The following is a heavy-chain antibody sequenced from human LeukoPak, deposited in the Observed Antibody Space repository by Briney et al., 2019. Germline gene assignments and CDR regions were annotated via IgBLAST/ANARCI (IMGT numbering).Heavy chain of an antibody. CDR1: GYTFTGYY. Sequence: ASVKVSCKASGYTFTGYYMHWVRQAPGQGLEWMGWINPNSGGTNYAQKFQGRVTMTRDTSISTAYMELSRLRSDDTAVYYCARPQDGYNPNFFDYWGQGTLVTVSS. D-gene: IGHD5-24*01. CDR3: ARPQDGYNPNFFDY. CDR2: INPNSGGT. V-gene: IGHV1-2*02. J-gene: IGHJ4*02.